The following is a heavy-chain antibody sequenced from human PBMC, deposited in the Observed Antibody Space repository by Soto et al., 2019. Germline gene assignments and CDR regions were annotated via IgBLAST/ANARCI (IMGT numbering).Heavy chain of an antibody. J-gene: IGHJ4*02. V-gene: IGHV3-23*01. Sequence: GGSLRLSCAASGFTFSSYAMSWVRQAPGKGLEWVSAISGSGGSTYYADSVKGRFTISRDNSKNTLYLQMNSLRAEDTAVYYCAKAPSPGFLEWLTIDYWGQGTLVTVSS. CDR3: AKAPSPGFLEWLTIDY. CDR1: GFTFSSYA. D-gene: IGHD3-3*01. CDR2: ISGSGGST.